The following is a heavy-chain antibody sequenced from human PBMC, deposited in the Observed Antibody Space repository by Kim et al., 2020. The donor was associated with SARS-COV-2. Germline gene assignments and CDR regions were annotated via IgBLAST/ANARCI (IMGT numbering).Heavy chain of an antibody. V-gene: IGHV3-48*01. D-gene: IGHD4-4*01. CDR2: I. CDR3: ARSNKGFDY. Sequence: IHYADYVKGRFTIARDNVKNSLYLQMDSLRAEDTAVYFCARSNKGFDYCGQGTLVTVSS. J-gene: IGHJ4*02.